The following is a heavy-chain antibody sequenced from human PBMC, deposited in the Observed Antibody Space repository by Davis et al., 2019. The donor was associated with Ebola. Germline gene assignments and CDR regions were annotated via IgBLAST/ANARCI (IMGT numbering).Heavy chain of an antibody. V-gene: IGHV1-18*01. CDR3: ARSRGLVPAIPRS. CDR1: GYTFTSYG. J-gene: IGHJ4*02. Sequence: ASVKVSCKTSGYTFTSYGITWVRQAPGQGLEWMGWISADNGNTNYTQKLQGRVTMATDTSTSTAYMELRSLTSDDTAVYYCARSRGLVPAIPRSWGQGTLVTVSS. D-gene: IGHD5-12*01. CDR2: ISADNGNT.